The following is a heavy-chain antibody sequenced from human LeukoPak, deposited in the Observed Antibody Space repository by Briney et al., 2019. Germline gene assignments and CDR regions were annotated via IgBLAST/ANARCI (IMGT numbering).Heavy chain of an antibody. CDR1: GSSVSSNSAA. CDR2: TYYRSKWYN. Sequence: SQTLSLTCAISGSSVSSNSAAWNWIRRSPSRGLEWLGRTYYRSKWYNDYAVSVKSRITIDPDTSKNQFSLQLNSMTPEDTAVYYCASYVRGAFDFWSQGTMVTVSS. J-gene: IGHJ3*01. D-gene: IGHD3-10*02. V-gene: IGHV6-1*01. CDR3: ASYVRGAFDF.